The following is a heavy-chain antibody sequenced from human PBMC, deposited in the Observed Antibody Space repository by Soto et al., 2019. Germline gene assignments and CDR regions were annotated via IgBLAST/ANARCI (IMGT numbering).Heavy chain of an antibody. CDR2: FDPEDGET. CDR3: ASVALASYYYDSSGQFDY. CDR1: GYTLTELS. D-gene: IGHD3-22*01. J-gene: IGHJ4*02. V-gene: IGHV1-24*01. Sequence: ASVKVSCKVSGYTLTELSMHWVRQAPGKGLEWMGGFDPEDGETIYAQKFQGRVTMTEDTSTDTAYMELSSLRSEDTAVYYCASVALASYYYDSSGQFDYWGQGTLATLS.